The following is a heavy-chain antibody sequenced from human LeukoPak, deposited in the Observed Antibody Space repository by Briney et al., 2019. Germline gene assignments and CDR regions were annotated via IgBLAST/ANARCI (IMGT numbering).Heavy chain of an antibody. CDR2: IYYSGST. D-gene: IGHD6-13*01. CDR1: GGSISSYY. V-gene: IGHV4-59*08. CDR3: ARHSVDSSSWYQSHYFDY. Sequence: PSETLSLTCTVSGGSISSYYWSWIRQPPGKGLEWRGYIYYSGSTNYNPPLKSRVTISVDTSKNQFSLKLSSVTAADTAVYYCARHSVDSSSWYQSHYFDYWGQGTLVTVSS. J-gene: IGHJ4*02.